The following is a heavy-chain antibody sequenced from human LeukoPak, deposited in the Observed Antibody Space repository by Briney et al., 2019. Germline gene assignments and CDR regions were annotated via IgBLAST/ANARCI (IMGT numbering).Heavy chain of an antibody. CDR2: INTDGSIT. CDR1: GFTFSNYW. V-gene: IGHV3-74*01. Sequence: GGSLTLSCAASGFTFSNYWMHWVRQAPGTGLVWVSRINTDGSITNYADSVKGRFTVSRDNAKNTVYLQMNSLRAEDTALYYCARDETRPYNHYMDVWGKGTTVTVSS. D-gene: IGHD1-14*01. J-gene: IGHJ6*03. CDR3: ARDETRPYNHYMDV.